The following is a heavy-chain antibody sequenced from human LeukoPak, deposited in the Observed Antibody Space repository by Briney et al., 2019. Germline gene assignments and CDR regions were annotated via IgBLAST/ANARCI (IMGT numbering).Heavy chain of an antibody. J-gene: IGHJ6*03. CDR1: GFIFDDYA. CDR3: AKDAGGYYYYYMGV. CDR2: ISWNSGTI. Sequence: GRSLRLSCEASGFIFDDYAMHWVRQAPGKGLEWVSGISWNSGTIGYADSVKGRFTISRDNAKNSLYLQMNSLRAEDTALYYCAKDAGGYYYYYMGVWGKGTTVTISS. V-gene: IGHV3-9*01.